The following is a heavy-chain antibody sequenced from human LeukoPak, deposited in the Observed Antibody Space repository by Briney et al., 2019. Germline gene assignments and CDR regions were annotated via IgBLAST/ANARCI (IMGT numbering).Heavy chain of an antibody. CDR1: GYTFTGYY. Sequence: ASVKVSCKASGYTFTGYYMHWVRQAPGQGLEWMGRINTNSGGTNYVQKFQGRVTMTRDTSISTAYMELSRLRSDDTAVYYCARDPTYYYDSSGYYPIWGQGTMVTVSS. V-gene: IGHV1-2*06. J-gene: IGHJ3*02. CDR3: ARDPTYYYDSSGYYPI. D-gene: IGHD3-22*01. CDR2: INTNSGGT.